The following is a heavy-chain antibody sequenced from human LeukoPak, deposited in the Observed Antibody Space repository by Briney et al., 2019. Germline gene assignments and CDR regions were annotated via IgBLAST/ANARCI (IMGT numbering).Heavy chain of an antibody. Sequence: SETLSLTCTVSGGSISTYYWSWIRQPPGKGLEWIGYIYYGGVTSYNPSLKRRANISVDSPKNLFSLRLTSVTAADTALYYCARHGGTLDYFEYWGPGSLVTVSS. D-gene: IGHD1-26*01. V-gene: IGHV4-59*08. J-gene: IGHJ4*02. CDR1: GGSISTYY. CDR3: ARHGGTLDYFEY. CDR2: IYYGGVT.